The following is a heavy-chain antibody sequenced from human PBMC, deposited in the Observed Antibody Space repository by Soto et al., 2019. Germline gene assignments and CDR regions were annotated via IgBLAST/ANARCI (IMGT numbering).Heavy chain of an antibody. D-gene: IGHD3-10*01. CDR1: GYTFTGYF. V-gene: IGHV1-2*02. CDR3: ARVIRGAYYNSPLDT. Sequence: QVHLLQSGAEVKKPGASVKVSCKASGYTFTGYFMHWVRQAPGQGLELMGWINPYSGGADYAQSFQGRVTMTRDTSISTVYMELIRRRFDGTAVYYCARVIRGAYYNSPLDTWGQGTLVTGSS. CDR2: INPYSGGA. J-gene: IGHJ5*02.